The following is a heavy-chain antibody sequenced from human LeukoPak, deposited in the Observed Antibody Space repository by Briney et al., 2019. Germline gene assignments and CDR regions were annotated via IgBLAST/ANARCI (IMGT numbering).Heavy chain of an antibody. CDR1: GFTFSSYS. V-gene: IGHV3-21*01. J-gene: IGHJ3*02. Sequence: GESLRLSCAASGFTFSSYSMNWVRQAPGKGLEWVSSISSSSSYIYYADSVKGRFTISRDNAKNSLYLQMNSLRAEDTAVYYCARDTPNGDYVDAFDIWGQGTMVTVSS. D-gene: IGHD4-17*01. CDR2: ISSSSSYI. CDR3: ARDTPNGDYVDAFDI.